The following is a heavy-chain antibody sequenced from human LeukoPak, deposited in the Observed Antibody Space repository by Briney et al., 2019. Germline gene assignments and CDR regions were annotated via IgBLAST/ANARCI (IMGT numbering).Heavy chain of an antibody. CDR2: IYHSGST. CDR1: GGSISSGGYY. V-gene: IGHV4-30-2*01. D-gene: IGHD5-24*01. CDR3: ARAQPAMPTRYYYYYYYMDV. Sequence: PSETLSLTCTVSGGSISSGGYYWSWIRQPPGKGLEWIGYIYHSGSTYYNPSLKSRVTISVDRSKNQFSLKLSSVTAADTAVYYCARAQPAMPTRYYYYYYYMDVWGKGTTVTVSS. J-gene: IGHJ6*03.